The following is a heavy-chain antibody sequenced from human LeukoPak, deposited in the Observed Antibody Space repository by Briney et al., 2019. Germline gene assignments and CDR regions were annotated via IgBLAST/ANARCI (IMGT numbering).Heavy chain of an antibody. CDR1: GGTFSSYA. CDR2: IIPILGIA. Sequence: SVKVSCKASGGTFSSYAISWVRQAPGQGLEWMGRIIPILGIANYAQKFQGRVTITADKSTSTAYMELSSLRSEDTAVYYCARDLGGYSGYYYYGMDVWGQGTTVTVYS. CDR3: ARDLGGYSGYYYYGMDV. D-gene: IGHD2-21*01. J-gene: IGHJ6*02. V-gene: IGHV1-69*04.